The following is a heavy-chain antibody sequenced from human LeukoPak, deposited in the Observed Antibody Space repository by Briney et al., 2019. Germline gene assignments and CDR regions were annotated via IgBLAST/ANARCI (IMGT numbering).Heavy chain of an antibody. V-gene: IGHV4-38-2*02. CDR1: GYSISSGYY. CDR2: IYHSGST. J-gene: IGHJ6*03. Sequence: PSETLSLTCTVSGYSISSGYYWGWIRQPPGKGLEWIGSIYHSGSTYYNPSLKSRVTISVDTSKNQFSLKLSSVTAADTAVYYCAKSFPRTTDAQTNYYMDVWGKGTTVTVSS. D-gene: IGHD1-1*01. CDR3: AKSFPRTTDAQTNYYMDV.